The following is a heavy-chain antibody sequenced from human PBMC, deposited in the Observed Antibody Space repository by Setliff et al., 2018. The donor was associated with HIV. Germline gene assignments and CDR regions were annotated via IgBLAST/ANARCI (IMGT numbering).Heavy chain of an antibody. CDR3: ARDLDPYFAMAV. CDR2: IYQNGNT. Sequence: SETLSLTCSVSGYFISNGYYWGWIRQPPGKGLEWVGTIYQNGNTYYSPSLESRVSVSMDMSRNQFSVKLNSATAEDTAVYYCARDLDPYFAMAVWGQGTTVTVSS. V-gene: IGHV4-38-2*02. CDR1: GYFISNGYY. J-gene: IGHJ6*02.